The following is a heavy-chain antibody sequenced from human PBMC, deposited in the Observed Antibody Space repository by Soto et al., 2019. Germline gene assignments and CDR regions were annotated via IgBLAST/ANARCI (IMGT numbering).Heavy chain of an antibody. V-gene: IGHV3-23*01. Sequence: PGGSLRLSCAASGFTFSSYAMSWVRQAPGKGLEWVSAISGSGGSTYYADSVKGRFTISLRLSSVTAADTAVYYCGAYCSRTYCYDWFDPWGQGTLVTVS. D-gene: IGHD2-2*01. J-gene: IGHJ5*02. CDR1: GFTFSSYA. CDR2: ISGSGGST. CDR3: YDWFDP.